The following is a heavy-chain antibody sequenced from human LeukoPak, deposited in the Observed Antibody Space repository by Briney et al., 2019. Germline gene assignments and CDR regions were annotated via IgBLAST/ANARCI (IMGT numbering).Heavy chain of an antibody. J-gene: IGHJ3*02. Sequence: GGSLRLSCAASGFTFSSYDMHWVRQVTGKSLEWVSAIGTTGDTYYPGSVKGRFTISRENAKNSLYLQMNSLKTEDTAVYYCTCSYQLLYRNAFDIWGQGTMATVSS. V-gene: IGHV3-13*01. CDR2: IGTTGDT. CDR3: TCSYQLLYRNAFDI. CDR1: GFTFSSYD. D-gene: IGHD2-2*02.